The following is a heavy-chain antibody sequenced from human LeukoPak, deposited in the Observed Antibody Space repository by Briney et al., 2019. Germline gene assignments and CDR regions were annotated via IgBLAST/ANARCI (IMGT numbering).Heavy chain of an antibody. CDR2: ISSSGSTI. CDR3: AKDKVGAIPLFDY. J-gene: IGHJ4*01. CDR1: GFTFSSYE. D-gene: IGHD1-26*01. Sequence: PGGSLRLSCAASGFTFSSYEMNWVRQAPGKGLEWVSYISSSGSTIYYADSVKGRFTISRDNAKSSLYLQMNSLGAEDTAVYYCAKDKVGAIPLFDYWGHGTLVTVSS. V-gene: IGHV3-48*03.